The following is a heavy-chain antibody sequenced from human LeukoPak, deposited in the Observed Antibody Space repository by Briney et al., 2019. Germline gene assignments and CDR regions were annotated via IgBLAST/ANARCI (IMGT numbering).Heavy chain of an antibody. CDR3: ARQVTFGYAYAYYFDY. D-gene: IGHD3-16*01. J-gene: IGHJ4*02. CDR1: GGSISSTYYY. CDR2: FHYSGSN. V-gene: IGHV4-39*01. Sequence: IPSETLSLTCTVSGGSISSTYYYWGWIRQPPGKGLEWIGNFHYSGSNSYNPSLKSRVTISVDTSKNQFSLRLSSVTAADTAVYYCARQVTFGYAYAYYFDYWGQGTLVTVSS.